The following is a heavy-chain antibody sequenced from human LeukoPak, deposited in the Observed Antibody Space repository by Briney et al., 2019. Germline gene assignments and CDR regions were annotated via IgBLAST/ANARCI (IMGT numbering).Heavy chain of an antibody. CDR1: GFTFSNYA. CDR2: IVNSGGST. D-gene: IGHD5-18*01. CDR3: AKDRAGYSYGMFDS. Sequence: GGSLRLSCVASGFTFSNYAMSWVRQAPGKGLEWVSGIVNSGGSTYYAASVRGRLTISRDNSKKTVYLQMSSLRGDDTAIYYCAKDRAGYSYGMFDSWGQGTLVTVSS. V-gene: IGHV3-23*01. J-gene: IGHJ4*02.